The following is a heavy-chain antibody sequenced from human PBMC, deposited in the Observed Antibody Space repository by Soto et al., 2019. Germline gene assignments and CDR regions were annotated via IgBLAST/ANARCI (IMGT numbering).Heavy chain of an antibody. D-gene: IGHD1-26*01. CDR1: GFTFSMYA. Sequence: QGQLVESGGGVVQPGRSLRLSCVVSGFTFSMYAMHWDRQAPGKGLEWVAVTSSDGASKYYADSVKGRFTISRDNSKNTLFLQMNSLRPEDTAVYYCAKDRSPRWEVADVWGQGTTVTVSS. CDR2: TSSDGASK. CDR3: AKDRSPRWEVADV. V-gene: IGHV3-30*04. J-gene: IGHJ6*02.